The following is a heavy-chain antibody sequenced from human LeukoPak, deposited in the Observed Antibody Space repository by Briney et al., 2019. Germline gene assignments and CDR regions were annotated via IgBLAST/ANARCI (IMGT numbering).Heavy chain of an antibody. CDR1: EGTFSSYA. Sequence: ASVKVSCKASEGTFSSYAISWVRQAPGQGLEWMGGIIPIFGTANYAQKFQGRVTITADESTSTAYMELSSLRSEDTAVYYCARDEGDIVVVPAAMREGYYYYGMDVWGQGTTVTVSS. CDR3: ARDEGDIVVVPAAMREGYYYYGMDV. V-gene: IGHV1-69*13. D-gene: IGHD2-2*01. J-gene: IGHJ6*02. CDR2: IIPIFGTA.